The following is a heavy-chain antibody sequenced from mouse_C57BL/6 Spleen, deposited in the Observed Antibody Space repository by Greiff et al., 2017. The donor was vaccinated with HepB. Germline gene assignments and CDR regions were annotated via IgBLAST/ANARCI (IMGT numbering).Heavy chain of an antibody. V-gene: IGHV5-17*01. CDR1: GFTFSDYG. Sequence: EVMLVESGGGLVKPGGSLKLSCAASGFTFSDYGMHWVRQAPEKGLEWVAYISSGSSTIYYADTVKGRFTISRDNAKNTLFLQMTSLRSEDTAVYYCARGGVPAWFAYWGQGTLVTVSA. J-gene: IGHJ3*01. CDR3: ARGGVPAWFAY. CDR2: ISSGSSTI.